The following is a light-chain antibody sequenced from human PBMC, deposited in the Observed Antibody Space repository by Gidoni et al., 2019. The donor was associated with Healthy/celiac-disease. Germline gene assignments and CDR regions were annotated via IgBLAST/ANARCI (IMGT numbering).Light chain of an antibody. V-gene: IGKV1-9*01. Sequence: HLPQSPSFLSAPVGDRVTTTCRASQGISSNLAWYQQKPGKAPKLLIYAASTLQSGVPSRFSGSGSGTECTLTISSLQPEDFATYYCQQLNSYPLTFGGGTKVEIK. CDR3: QQLNSYPLT. CDR1: QGISSN. J-gene: IGKJ4*01. CDR2: AAS.